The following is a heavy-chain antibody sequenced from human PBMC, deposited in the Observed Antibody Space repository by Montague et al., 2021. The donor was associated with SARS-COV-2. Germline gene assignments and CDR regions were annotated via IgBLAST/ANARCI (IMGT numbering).Heavy chain of an antibody. CDR3: ARVGSGWGYYYYGMDV. V-gene: IGHV3-74*01. J-gene: IGHJ6*02. CDR2: TNSDGSST. CDR1: GFTFSSYW. D-gene: IGHD6-19*01. Sequence: SLRLSCAASGFTFSSYWMHWVRQAPGKGLVWVSRTNSDGSSTSYADSVKGRFTISRDNAKNTLYLQMNSLRAEDTAVYYCARVGSGWGYYYYGMDVWGQGTTVTVSS.